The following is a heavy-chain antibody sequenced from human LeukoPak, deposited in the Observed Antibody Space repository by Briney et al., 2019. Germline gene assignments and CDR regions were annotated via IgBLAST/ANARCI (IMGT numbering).Heavy chain of an antibody. V-gene: IGHV1-8*01. CDR3: ARGDIVVVPDVSVGWGMDV. J-gene: IGHJ6*03. Sequence: ASVKVSCKASGYTFTSYDINWVRQATGQGLEWMGWMNPNSGNTGYAQKFQGRVTMTRNTSISTAYMELSSLRSEDTAVYYCARGDIVVVPDVSVGWGMDVWGKGTTVTVSS. CDR2: MNPNSGNT. D-gene: IGHD2-2*01. CDR1: GYTFTSYD.